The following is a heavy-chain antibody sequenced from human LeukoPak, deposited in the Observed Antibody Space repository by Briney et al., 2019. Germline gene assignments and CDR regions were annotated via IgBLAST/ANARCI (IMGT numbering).Heavy chain of an antibody. D-gene: IGHD3-3*01. V-gene: IGHV1-2*02. Sequence: ASVKVSCKASGYTFTGYYMHWVRQAPGQGLEWMGWIDPNSGGTNYAQKVRGRVTMTRDTSISTAYMELSRLRSDDTAVYYCALFGVVTLFDYWGQGTLVTVSS. J-gene: IGHJ4*02. CDR2: IDPNSGGT. CDR3: ALFGVVTLFDY. CDR1: GYTFTGYY.